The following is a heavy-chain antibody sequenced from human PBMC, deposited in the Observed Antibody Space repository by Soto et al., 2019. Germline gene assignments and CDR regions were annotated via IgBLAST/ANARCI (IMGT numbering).Heavy chain of an antibody. Sequence: EMQVVESGGGLVQPGGSLRLSCVASGFTLSGYWMTWVRQTPGKGLEWVANIKHDGSEKCYVDSVKGRFTISRDNAKNALYVQMNSLRVEDTALYYCARGRGLDVWGQGTTVTVSS. J-gene: IGHJ6*02. CDR1: GFTLSGYW. CDR3: ARGRGLDV. CDR2: IKHDGSEK. V-gene: IGHV3-7*02.